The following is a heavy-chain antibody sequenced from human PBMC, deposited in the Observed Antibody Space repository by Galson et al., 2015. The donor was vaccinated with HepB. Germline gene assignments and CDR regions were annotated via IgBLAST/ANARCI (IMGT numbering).Heavy chain of an antibody. Sequence: SLRLSCAASGFTFSDYYMSWIRQAPGKGLEWVSYISSSSSYTNYADSVKGRFTISRDNSKNTLYLQMNSLRAEDTAVYYCAGHYVWGTYRSADLRYWGQGTLVTVSS. D-gene: IGHD3-16*02. CDR3: AGHYVWGTYRSADLRY. V-gene: IGHV3-11*03. CDR1: GFTFSDYY. J-gene: IGHJ4*02. CDR2: ISSSSSYT.